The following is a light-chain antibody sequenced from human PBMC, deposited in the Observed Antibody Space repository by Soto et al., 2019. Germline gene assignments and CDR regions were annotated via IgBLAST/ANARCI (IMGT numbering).Light chain of an antibody. CDR3: QQYGSSPLT. CDR1: QSVSSSY. J-gene: IGKJ4*01. CDR2: GAS. Sequence: EIVLTQSPGTLSLSPGERATLSCRASQSVSSSYLAWYQQKPGQAPRILSYGASSRATGIPDRFIGSGSGTDFTLTISRLEPEDFAVYYWQQYGSSPLTFGGGTKVEIK. V-gene: IGKV3-20*01.